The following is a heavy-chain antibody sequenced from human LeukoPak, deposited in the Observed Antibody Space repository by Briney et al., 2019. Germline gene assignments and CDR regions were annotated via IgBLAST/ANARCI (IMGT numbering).Heavy chain of an antibody. CDR3: AGGNFYDSSGHPYHFHY. Sequence: PSETLSLTCTVSGVYISSYYWSWIRQPPGKGLEWIGYIYYSENTNYNSSLKSRVTISEDTSKNQFSLNLTSVTAADTAVYYCAGGNFYDSSGHPYHFHYWGQGTLVTVPS. D-gene: IGHD3-22*01. CDR2: IYYSENT. V-gene: IGHV4-59*01. J-gene: IGHJ4*02. CDR1: GVYISSYY.